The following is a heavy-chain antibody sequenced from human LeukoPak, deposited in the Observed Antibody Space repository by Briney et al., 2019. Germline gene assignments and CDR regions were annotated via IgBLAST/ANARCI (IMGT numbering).Heavy chain of an antibody. CDR3: AGRKSMGFGEEKYYYYMDV. J-gene: IGHJ6*03. CDR2: IYPGDSDT. Sequence: GESLKISCWGSGYSFTSYWIGWVSQMPRKGLEWMVVIYPGDSDTSYNPSFQGQVTIPADKSISTAYLQWSSLKASDTAMYYCAGRKSMGFGEEKYYYYMDVWGKGTTVTVSS. D-gene: IGHD3-10*01. V-gene: IGHV5-51*01. CDR1: GYSFTSYW.